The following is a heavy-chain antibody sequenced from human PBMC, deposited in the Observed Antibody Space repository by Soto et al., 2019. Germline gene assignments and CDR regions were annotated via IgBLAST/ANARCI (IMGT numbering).Heavy chain of an antibody. V-gene: IGHV4-59*08. D-gene: IGHD6-13*01. Sequence: SEALSLTCTVSGGSISSYYWSWIRQPPGKGLEWIGYIYYSGSTNYNPSLKSRVTISVDTSKNQFSLKLSSVTAADTAVYYCARLAAAGTGGGDYYYYYYMDVWGKGTTVTVSS. CDR3: ARLAAAGTGGGDYYYYYYMDV. CDR1: GGSISSYY. J-gene: IGHJ6*03. CDR2: IYYSGST.